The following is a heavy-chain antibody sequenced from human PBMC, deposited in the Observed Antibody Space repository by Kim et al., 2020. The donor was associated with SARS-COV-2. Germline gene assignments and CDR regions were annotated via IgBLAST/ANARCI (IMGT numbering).Heavy chain of an antibody. Sequence: GGSLRLSCAASGFTFSSYWMSWVRQAPGKGLEWVANIKQDGSEKYYVDSVKGRFTISRDNAKNSLYPQMNSLRAEDTAVYYCAREIVGYYYDSSGYYLDYWGQGTLVTVSS. V-gene: IGHV3-7*01. CDR1: GFTFSSYW. CDR2: IKQDGSEK. CDR3: AREIVGYYYDSSGYYLDY. D-gene: IGHD3-22*01. J-gene: IGHJ4*02.